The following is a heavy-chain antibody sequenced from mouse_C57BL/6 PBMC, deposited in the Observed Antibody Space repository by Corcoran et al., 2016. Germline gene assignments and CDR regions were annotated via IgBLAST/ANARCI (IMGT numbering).Heavy chain of an antibody. Sequence: EVQLQQSGPELVKPGASVKISCKASGYTFTDYYMNWVKQSHGKSLEWIGDINPNNGGTSYNQKFKGKATLTVDKSSSTAYMELRSLTSEDSAVYYCARRDHYGSSFWFAYWGQGTLVTVSA. J-gene: IGHJ3*01. CDR2: INPNNGGT. CDR3: ARRDHYGSSFWFAY. V-gene: IGHV1-26*01. D-gene: IGHD1-1*01. CDR1: GYTFTDYY.